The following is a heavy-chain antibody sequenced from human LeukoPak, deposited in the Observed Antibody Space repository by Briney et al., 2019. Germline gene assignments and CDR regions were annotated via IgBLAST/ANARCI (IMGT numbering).Heavy chain of an antibody. Sequence: ASVKVSCKASGGTFSSYAISWVRQAPGQGLEWMGGIIPIFGTANYAQKFQGRVTITADESTSTAYMELSSLRSEDTAVYYCARNLFDYYDSSGNHDYWGQGTLVTVSS. V-gene: IGHV1-69*13. CDR2: IIPIFGTA. J-gene: IGHJ4*02. CDR1: GGTFSSYA. CDR3: ARNLFDYYDSSGNHDY. D-gene: IGHD3-22*01.